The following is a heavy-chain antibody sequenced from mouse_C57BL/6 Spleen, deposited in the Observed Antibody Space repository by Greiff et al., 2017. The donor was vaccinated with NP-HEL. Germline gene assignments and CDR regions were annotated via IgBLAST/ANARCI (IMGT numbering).Heavy chain of an antibody. Sequence: EVKLVESEGGLVQPGSSMKLSCTASGFTFSDYYMAWVRQVPEKGLEWVANINYDGSSTYYLDSLKSRFIISRDNAKNILYLQMSSLKSEDTATYYCARESSAYPDYWGQGTTLTVSS. CDR2: INYDGSST. D-gene: IGHD3-1*01. CDR3: ARESSAYPDY. J-gene: IGHJ2*01. CDR1: GFTFSDYY. V-gene: IGHV5-16*01.